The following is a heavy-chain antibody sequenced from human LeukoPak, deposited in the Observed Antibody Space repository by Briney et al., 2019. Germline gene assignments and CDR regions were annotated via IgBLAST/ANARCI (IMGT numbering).Heavy chain of an antibody. CDR3: ARGANSYRTYYDFWSGVYNWFDP. J-gene: IGHJ5*02. CDR2: IIPIFGTA. D-gene: IGHD3-3*01. CDR1: GGTFSSYA. V-gene: IGHV1-69*01. Sequence: ASVKVSCKASGGTFSSYAISWVRQAPGQGLEWMGGIIPIFGTANYAQKFQGRVTIAADESTSTAYMELRSLRSEDTAVYYCARGANSYRTYYDFWSGVYNWFDPWGQGTLVTVSS.